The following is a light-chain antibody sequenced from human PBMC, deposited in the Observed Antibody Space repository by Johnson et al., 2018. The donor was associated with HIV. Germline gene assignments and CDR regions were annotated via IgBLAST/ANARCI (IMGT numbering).Light chain of an antibody. CDR2: DNN. CDR3: GTWDSNLRVDFV. Sequence: LTQPPSVSAAPGQRVSISCSGSSSNIGNNYVSWYQQLPGTAPKLLIYDNNKRPSGIPDRFSGSKSGTSATLDITGLQTGDEADYYCGTWDSNLRVDFVFGTGTKFTVL. V-gene: IGLV1-51*01. CDR1: SSNIGNNY. J-gene: IGLJ1*01.